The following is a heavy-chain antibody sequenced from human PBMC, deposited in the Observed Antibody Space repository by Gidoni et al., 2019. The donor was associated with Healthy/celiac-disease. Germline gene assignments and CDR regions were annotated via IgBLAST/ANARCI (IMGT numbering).Heavy chain of an antibody. Sequence: ASGYTFTSYYMHWVRQAPGQGLEWMGIINPSGGSTSYAQKFQGRVTMTRDTSTSTVYMELSSLRSEDTAVYYCARVVGAAAAPDYWGQGTLVTVSS. CDR3: ARVVGAAAAPDY. CDR2: INPSGGST. J-gene: IGHJ4*02. D-gene: IGHD6-13*01. V-gene: IGHV1-46*03. CDR1: GYTFTSYY.